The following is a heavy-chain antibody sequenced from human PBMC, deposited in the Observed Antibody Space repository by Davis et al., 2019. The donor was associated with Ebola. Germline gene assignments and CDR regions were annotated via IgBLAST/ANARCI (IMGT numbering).Heavy chain of an antibody. Sequence: GESLKISCAASGFTFSSYAMNWVRQAPGKGLEWVAVISYDGSNEYYADSVKGRFTISRDNSKNTLSLQMNSLRAEDTAVYYCARDRSAGYEVTFDYWGQGTLVTVSS. J-gene: IGHJ4*02. D-gene: IGHD5-12*01. CDR1: GFTFSSYA. CDR3: ARDRSAGYEVTFDY. CDR2: ISYDGSNE. V-gene: IGHV3-30-3*01.